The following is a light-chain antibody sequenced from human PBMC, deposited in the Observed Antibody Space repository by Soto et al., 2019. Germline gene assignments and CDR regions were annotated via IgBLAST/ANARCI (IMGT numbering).Light chain of an antibody. J-gene: IGKJ1*01. V-gene: IGKV3-20*01. CDR2: GAS. Sequence: EMVLTQSPDTLSLSPGERATLSYRASQTVSSNFLAWYQQRPGQAPRLLIYGASSRAAGIPDRFSGSGSGTDFTLTISRLEPEDLAVYYCQQYGTSPETFGQGTKVEIK. CDR3: QQYGTSPET. CDR1: QTVSSNF.